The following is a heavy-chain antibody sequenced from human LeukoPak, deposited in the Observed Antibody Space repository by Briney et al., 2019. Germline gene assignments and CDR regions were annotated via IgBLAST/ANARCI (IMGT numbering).Heavy chain of an antibody. CDR1: GYTFIGCY. CDR2: INPSSGGT. Sequence: ASVKVSCKASGYTFIGCYMHWVRQVPGHGLEWMGWINPSSGGTNYEQKFQGRVTMTRDTSISTAYMELSRLRSDDTAVYYCARDSTDRDGYPLGYWGQGTLVTVSS. D-gene: IGHD5-24*01. J-gene: IGHJ4*02. CDR3: ARDSTDRDGYPLGY. V-gene: IGHV1-2*02.